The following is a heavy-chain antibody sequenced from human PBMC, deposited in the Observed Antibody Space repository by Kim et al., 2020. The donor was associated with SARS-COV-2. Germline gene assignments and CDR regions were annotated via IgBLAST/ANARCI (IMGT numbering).Heavy chain of an antibody. J-gene: IGHJ6*02. V-gene: IGHV4-4*07. D-gene: IGHD5-18*01. CDR3: ARAVDTAASYYYYGMDV. CDR1: GGSISSYY. Sequence: SETLSLTCTVSGGSISSYYWSWIRQPAGKGLEWIGRIYTSGSTNYNPSLKSRVTMSVDTSKNQFSLKLSSVTAADTAVYYCARAVDTAASYYYYGMDVWGQGTTVTVSS. CDR2: IYTSGST.